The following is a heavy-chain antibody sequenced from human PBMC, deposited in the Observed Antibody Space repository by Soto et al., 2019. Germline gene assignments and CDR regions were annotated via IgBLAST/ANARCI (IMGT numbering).Heavy chain of an antibody. CDR2: IIPIFGTA. J-gene: IGHJ6*02. CDR1: GGTFSSYA. Sequence: QVQLVQSGAEVKKPGSSVKVSCKASGGTFSSYAMNWVRQAPGQAPEWMGGIIPIFGTAYYAEKFQGRVTITADESTSTAYMELGSLRSDDTAVYYCAMMGDDWLHYDGMDVWGQGTTVTVSS. CDR3: AMMGDDWLHYDGMDV. D-gene: IGHD3-9*01. V-gene: IGHV1-69*12.